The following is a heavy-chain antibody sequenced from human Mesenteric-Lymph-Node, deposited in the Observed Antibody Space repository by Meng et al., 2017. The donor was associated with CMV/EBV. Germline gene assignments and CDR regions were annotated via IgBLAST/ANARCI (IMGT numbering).Heavy chain of an antibody. V-gene: IGHV3-30*04. D-gene: IGHD6-19*01. CDR1: GFTFSTYA. Sequence: GGSLRLSCVASGFTFSTYAMHWVRQAPGKGLEWVAVISYDGVNKYYADSVKGRFTTSRDNSKNTVYVQMNNLRAEDTAVYYCAREILAYSSGWYIFDYWGQGTLVTVSS. CDR3: AREILAYSSGWYIFDY. CDR2: ISYDGVNK. J-gene: IGHJ4*02.